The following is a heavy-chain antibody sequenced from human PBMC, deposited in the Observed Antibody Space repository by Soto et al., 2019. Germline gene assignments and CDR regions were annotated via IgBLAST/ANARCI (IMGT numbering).Heavy chain of an antibody. D-gene: IGHD4-17*01. V-gene: IGHV4-39*01. CDR1: GGSLSSSSYY. Sequence: QLQLQESGPGLVKPSETLSLTCTVSGGSLSSSSYYWGWIRQPPGKGLEWIGSIYYSGSTYYNPSLKSRVTISVDTSKNHSSLKLSSVTAADTAVYYCASKPPYGDDAFDIWGQGTMVTVSS. CDR2: IYYSGST. J-gene: IGHJ3*02. CDR3: ASKPPYGDDAFDI.